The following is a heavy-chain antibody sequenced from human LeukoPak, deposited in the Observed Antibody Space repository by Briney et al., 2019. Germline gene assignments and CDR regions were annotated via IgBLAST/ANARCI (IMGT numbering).Heavy chain of an antibody. CDR3: ARHRLHRLYYDSNGYYHDAFDI. Sequence: ASVRDSCKASGYTFTNYVVNWVRRAPGQGREWVGWISTYNGKANYAQSLQGRITLTTDTSTRTAYMELRSLRSDDTAVYYCARHRLHRLYYDSNGYYHDAFDIWGQGTMVTVSS. CDR2: ISTYNGKA. D-gene: IGHD3-22*01. V-gene: IGHV1-18*01. J-gene: IGHJ3*02. CDR1: GYTFTNYV.